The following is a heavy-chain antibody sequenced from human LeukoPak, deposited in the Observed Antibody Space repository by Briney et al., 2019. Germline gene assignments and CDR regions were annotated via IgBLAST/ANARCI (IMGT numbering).Heavy chain of an antibody. V-gene: IGHV3-23*01. CDR1: GFTFSNYA. CDR3: ARRAGAYSHPYDY. CDR2: ISGSGGDT. D-gene: IGHD4/OR15-4a*01. J-gene: IGHJ4*02. Sequence: PGGSLRLSCVASGFTFSNYAMSWVRQAPGKGLEWVSAISGSGGDTFYTDSVKGRFTVSRDNSKNTLYLQMNSLRAEDTAVYYCARRAGAYSHPYDYWGQGTLVTVSS.